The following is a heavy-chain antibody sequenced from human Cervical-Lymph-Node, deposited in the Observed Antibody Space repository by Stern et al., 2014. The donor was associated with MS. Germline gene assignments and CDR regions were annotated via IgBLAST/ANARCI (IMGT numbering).Heavy chain of an antibody. J-gene: IGHJ4*02. Sequence: QVQLVQSGAEVKKPGASVNISCKASGYTFTNYYLHWVRQAPGQGLEWMGILNPSGGVTIYAQKFQGRVTLTGATSTATMQLSSLRSEDTAVYYCAKQKGRDYFFDYWGQGTLLTVSS. CDR2: LNPSGGVT. CDR3: AKQKGRDYFFDY. CDR1: GYTFTNYY. V-gene: IGHV1-46*03. D-gene: IGHD3-10*01.